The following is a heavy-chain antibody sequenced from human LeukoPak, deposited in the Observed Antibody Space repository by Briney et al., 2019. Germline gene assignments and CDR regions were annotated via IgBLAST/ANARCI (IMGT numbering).Heavy chain of an antibody. CDR2: IDTSSSIM. CDR1: GLTFSKYS. Sequence: GGSLRLSCAASGLTFSKYSMTWVRQAPGKGLEWVSFIDTSSSIMYYTDSVKGRFTISRDNAKNSLYLRMNSLKVEDTAIYYCARDNWVDCWGQGTLVTVSS. V-gene: IGHV3-48*04. J-gene: IGHJ5*01. CDR3: ARDNWVDC.